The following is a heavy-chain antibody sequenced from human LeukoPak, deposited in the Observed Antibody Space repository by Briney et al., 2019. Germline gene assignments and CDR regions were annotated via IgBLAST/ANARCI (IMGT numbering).Heavy chain of an antibody. CDR3: VGSFLGY. CDR1: GFTFSDAW. V-gene: IGHV3-15*01. Sequence: SGGSLRLSCAASGFTFSDAWMSWVRQAPWKGREWLAHIKRNPDGCATDYTAPVKGRFTVSRDDSKNTLYLHMNSLKTEDTAVYYCVGSFLGYWGPGTLVTVSS. J-gene: IGHJ4*02. D-gene: IGHD3-10*01. CDR2: IKRNPDGCAT.